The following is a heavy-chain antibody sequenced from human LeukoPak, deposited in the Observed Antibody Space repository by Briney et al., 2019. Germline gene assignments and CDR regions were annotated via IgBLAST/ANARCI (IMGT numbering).Heavy chain of an antibody. CDR2: SNHSGST. CDR1: GGSISSYY. CDR3: ARRSGWYFIRHGWFDP. V-gene: IGHV4-34*01. J-gene: IGHJ5*02. D-gene: IGHD6-19*01. Sequence: SETLSLTCTVSGGSISSYYWSWIRQPPGKGLEWMGESNHSGSTNYNPSLKSRVTISVDTSKIQFSLKLSSVTAADTAVYYCARRSGWYFIRHGWFDPWGQGTLVTVSS.